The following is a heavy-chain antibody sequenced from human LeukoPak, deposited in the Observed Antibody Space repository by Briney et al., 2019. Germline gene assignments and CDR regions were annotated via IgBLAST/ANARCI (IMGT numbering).Heavy chain of an antibody. Sequence: KPSETLSLTCTVSGGSISSRGYYWSWIRQPPGKGLEWIGSIYYSGSTYYNPSLKSRVTISVDTSKNQFSLKLSSVTAADTAVYYCARGYGDYLTKGAFDYWGQGTLVTVSS. CDR3: ARGYGDYLTKGAFDY. CDR2: IYYSGST. CDR1: GGSISSRGYY. V-gene: IGHV4-39*01. J-gene: IGHJ4*02. D-gene: IGHD4-17*01.